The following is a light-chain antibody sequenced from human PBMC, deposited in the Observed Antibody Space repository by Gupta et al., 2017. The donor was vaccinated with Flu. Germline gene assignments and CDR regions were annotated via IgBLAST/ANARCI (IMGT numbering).Light chain of an antibody. CDR1: QSISSY. Sequence: DIQMTQSPSSLSASVGDRVTITCRASQSISSYLNWYQQKPGKAPKLLIYAASSLQSGVPSRFSGSGSGTDFTLTISSLQPEDFATYYCQQNDSKPLGTFGHGTKVDIK. J-gene: IGKJ3*01. V-gene: IGKV1-39*01. CDR2: AAS. CDR3: QQNDSKPLGT.